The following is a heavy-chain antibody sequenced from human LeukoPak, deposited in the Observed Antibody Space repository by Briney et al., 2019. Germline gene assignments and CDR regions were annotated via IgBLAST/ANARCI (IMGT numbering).Heavy chain of an antibody. J-gene: IGHJ4*02. V-gene: IGHV3-7*01. CDR2: IKQDGSEK. Sequence: PGGSLRLSCAASGFTFSSYWMSWARQAPGKGLEWVANIKQDGSEKYYVDSVKGRFTISRDNAKNSLYLQMNSLRAEDTAVYYCARECSSGWYDYWGQGTLVTVSS. D-gene: IGHD6-19*01. CDR3: ARECSSGWYDY. CDR1: GFTFSSYW.